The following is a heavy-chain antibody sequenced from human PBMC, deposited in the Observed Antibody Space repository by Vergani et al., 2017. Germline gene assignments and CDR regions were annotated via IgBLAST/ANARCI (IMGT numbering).Heavy chain of an antibody. CDR1: GFTFSSYW. J-gene: IGHJ4*02. Sequence: EVQLVDSGGGLVQPGGSLRLSCAASGFTFSSYWMNWVRQAPGKGMEWVANINQDGSQKQYVDSVKGRFTISRDNAKKSLYLKMNSLRAEDTAVYHCARTGYSSKSKDYWGQGTLVTVSS. CDR3: ARTGYSSKSKDY. V-gene: IGHV3-7*01. CDR2: INQDGSQK. D-gene: IGHD6-19*01.